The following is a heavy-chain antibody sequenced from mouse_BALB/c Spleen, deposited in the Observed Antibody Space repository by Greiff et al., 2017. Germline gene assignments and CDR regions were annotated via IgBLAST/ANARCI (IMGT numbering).Heavy chain of an antibody. CDR3: ARGQELGRFDY. CDR2: ISDGGSYT. Sequence: DVMLVESGGGLVKPGGSLKLSCAASGFTFSDYYMYWVRQTPEKRLEWVATISDGGSYTYYPDSVKGRFTISRDNAKNNLYLQMSSLKSEDTAMYYCARGQELGRFDYWGQGTTLTVSS. D-gene: IGHD4-1*01. V-gene: IGHV5-4*02. J-gene: IGHJ2*01. CDR1: GFTFSDYY.